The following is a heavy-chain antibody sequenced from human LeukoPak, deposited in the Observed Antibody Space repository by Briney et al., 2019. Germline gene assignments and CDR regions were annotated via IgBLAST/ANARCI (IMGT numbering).Heavy chain of an antibody. CDR1: GYTFTSYG. CDR3: ARGLFHDYGDYARGDDAFDI. V-gene: IGHV1-18*01. J-gene: IGHJ3*02. D-gene: IGHD4-17*01. CDR2: ISAYNGNT. Sequence: ASVKVSCKASGYTFTSYGISWVRQAPGQGLEWMGWISAYNGNTNYAQKLQGRVTMTTDTSTSTAYMELRSLRSDDTAVYYCARGLFHDYGDYARGDDAFDIWGQGTMVTVSS.